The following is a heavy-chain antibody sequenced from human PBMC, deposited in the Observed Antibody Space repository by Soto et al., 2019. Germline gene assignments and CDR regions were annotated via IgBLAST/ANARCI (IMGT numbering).Heavy chain of an antibody. CDR3: ARESEDLTSNFDY. V-gene: IGHV3-23*01. CDR1: GFTFSSFA. J-gene: IGHJ4*02. Sequence: HPGGSLRLSCAASGFTFSSFAMSWVRQVPGKGLEWVSTISASGGSTYYVDSMKGRFTISRDNSKNTLYLQMNSLSAEDTALYYCARESEDLTSNFDYWGQGTLVTVSS. CDR2: ISASGGST.